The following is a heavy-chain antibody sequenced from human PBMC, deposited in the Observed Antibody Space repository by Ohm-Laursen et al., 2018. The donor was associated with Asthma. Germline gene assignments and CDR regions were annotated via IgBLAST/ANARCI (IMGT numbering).Heavy chain of an antibody. J-gene: IGHJ4*02. CDR2: IYHSVST. CDR1: GGSIGRGEYF. D-gene: IGHD2-15*01. Sequence: TLSLTCTGSGGSIGRGEYFWGWIRQPPGKGLEWIGYIYHSVSTYYSPSLKSRVTISGDTSKNQFSLKLSSVTAADTAVYYCARGIGCSGGSCYPFDYWGQGTLVTVSS. CDR3: ARGIGCSGGSCYPFDY. V-gene: IGHV4-30-4*01.